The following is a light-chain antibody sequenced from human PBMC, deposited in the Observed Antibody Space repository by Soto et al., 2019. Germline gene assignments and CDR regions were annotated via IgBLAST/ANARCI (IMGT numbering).Light chain of an antibody. CDR1: QSVSSK. V-gene: IGKV3-15*01. CDR2: GAT. J-gene: IGKJ2*01. CDR3: QQYKNWPYT. Sequence: EVEMKQSPATPSVSPEERGAVSCRASQSVSSKLAWYQQKPGQAPRLLISGATTRATAIPARCSGSGSGTEFTLTISRLQSEDVAVYDCQQYKNWPYTFGQGTKVDIK.